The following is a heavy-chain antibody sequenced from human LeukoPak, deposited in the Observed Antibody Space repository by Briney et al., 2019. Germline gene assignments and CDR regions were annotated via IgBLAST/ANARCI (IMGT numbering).Heavy chain of an antibody. CDR1: GFTFSSYG. Sequence: PGRPLRLSCAASGFTFSSYGMHWVRQAPGKGLEWVAVISYDGSNKYYADSVKGRFTISRDNSKNTLYLQMNSLRAEDTAVYYCAKDSPSEHALGSYFDYWGQGTLVTVSS. CDR2: ISYDGSNK. V-gene: IGHV3-30*18. D-gene: IGHD7-27*01. CDR3: AKDSPSEHALGSYFDY. J-gene: IGHJ4*02.